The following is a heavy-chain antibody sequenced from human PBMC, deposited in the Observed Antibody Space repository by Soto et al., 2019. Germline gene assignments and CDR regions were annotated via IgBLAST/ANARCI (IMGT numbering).Heavy chain of an antibody. V-gene: IGHV3-74*01. J-gene: IGHJ3*01. CDR1: GFTLSSHG. CDR2: VNIDGGTT. CDR3: ARGPGYCGRTSCNRRAFDL. Sequence: EVQLVESGGDLVQPGGSLRLSCAASGFTLSSHGMHWVRQVPGKGLVWVARVNIDGGTTSYADAVKGRFTISRDNAKNSVFMKMDRLSTEEWSTYYCARGPGYCGRTSCNRRAFDLGGQGPLVTVS. D-gene: IGHD2-2*01.